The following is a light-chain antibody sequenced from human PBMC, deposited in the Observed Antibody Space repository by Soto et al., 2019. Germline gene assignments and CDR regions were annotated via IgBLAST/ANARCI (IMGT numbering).Light chain of an antibody. J-gene: IGKJ4*01. CDR3: QQSYSITS. Sequence: DIPLTQSPPSLSASVGDRVTITCRSSQSINSHLNWYQQKTGKAPKLLIFEASSLHSGVPSRFGGSGSGTDFTLTITSLQPEDSATYCCQQSYSITSFGGGTKVEIK. CDR1: QSINSH. CDR2: EAS. V-gene: IGKV1-39*01.